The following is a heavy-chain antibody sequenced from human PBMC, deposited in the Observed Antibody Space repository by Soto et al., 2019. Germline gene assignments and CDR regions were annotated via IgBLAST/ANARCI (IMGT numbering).Heavy chain of an antibody. CDR1: GFTFSSYW. J-gene: IGHJ4*02. D-gene: IGHD3-10*01. V-gene: IGHV3-74*01. CDR2: IDSDGSTT. Sequence: EVQLVESGGGVVQPGRSLRLSCAASGFTFSSYWMHWVRQVPGRGLVWVSHIDSDGSTTTYADSVEGRFTISRDNAKNTLYQQINSRRDEDTAEYYCVRDDIGRGIDYWGLGTLVTVSS. CDR3: VRDDIGRGIDY.